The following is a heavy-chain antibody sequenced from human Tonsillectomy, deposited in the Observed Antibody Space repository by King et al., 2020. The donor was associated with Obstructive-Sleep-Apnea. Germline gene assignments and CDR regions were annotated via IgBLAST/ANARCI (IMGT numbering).Heavy chain of an antibody. D-gene: IGHD6-19*01. CDR2: ISWNSGSI. CDR1: GFQFDDYA. J-gene: IGHJ2*01. V-gene: IGHV3-9*01. CDR3: AKASTAVAGLGYFEL. Sequence: GQLVESGGGLVQPGRSLRLSCAASGFQFDDYAIHWVRQAPGKGLEWVSGISWNSGSIGYADSVKGRFTISRDNAKNSLYLQMNSLRPEDTALYYCAKASTAVAGLGYFELWGRGTLVTVSS.